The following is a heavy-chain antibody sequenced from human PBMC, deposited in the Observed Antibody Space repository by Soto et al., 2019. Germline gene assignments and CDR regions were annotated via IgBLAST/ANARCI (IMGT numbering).Heavy chain of an antibody. Sequence: PGGSLRLSCAASGLTFSTYNMNWVRQAPGKGLEWVSYISSSSSTIYYADSVKGRFTISRDNAKNSLYLQMNSLRDEDTAVYYCARDREPYYYYYDMDVWGQGTTVTVSS. J-gene: IGHJ6*02. D-gene: IGHD1-26*01. CDR3: ARDREPYYYYYDMDV. V-gene: IGHV3-48*02. CDR1: GLTFSTYN. CDR2: ISSSSSTI.